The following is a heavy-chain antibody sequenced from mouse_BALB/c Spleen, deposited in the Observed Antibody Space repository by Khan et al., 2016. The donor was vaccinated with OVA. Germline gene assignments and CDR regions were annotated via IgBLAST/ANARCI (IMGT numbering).Heavy chain of an antibody. CDR3: ARHNDGPFAY. V-gene: IGHV5-9-3*01. CDR2: ISSGGDNI. Sequence: EVELVESGGDLVKPGGSLKLSCSASGFTFSTYAMSWVRQTPEKRLEWVATISSGGDNIFYPDSVKGRFTIYRDNANYTLYLQMSSLRSEDTAMYYCARHNDGPFAYWGQGTLVTVSA. D-gene: IGHD1-1*01. CDR1: GFTFSTYA. J-gene: IGHJ3*01.